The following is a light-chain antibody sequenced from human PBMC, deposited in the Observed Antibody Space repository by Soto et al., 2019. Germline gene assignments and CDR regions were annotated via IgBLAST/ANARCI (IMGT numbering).Light chain of an antibody. J-gene: IGLJ2*01. Sequence: QSVLTQPPSASGTPGQRVTISCSGSSSNIGSNTVNLYQQVPGTAPKLLIYSSNQRPSGVPDRFSGSKSGTSASLAIRGLQSEDEADYFCAAWDDSLTGHVVFGGGTQLTVL. CDR2: SSN. V-gene: IGLV1-44*01. CDR1: SSNIGSNT. CDR3: AAWDDSLTGHVV.